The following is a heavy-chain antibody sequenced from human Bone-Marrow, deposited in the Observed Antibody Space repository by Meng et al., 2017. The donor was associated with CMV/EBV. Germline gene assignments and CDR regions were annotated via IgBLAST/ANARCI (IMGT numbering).Heavy chain of an antibody. Sequence: GSLRLSCTVSGGSISSYYWSWIRQPPGKGLEWIGYIYYSGSTNYNPSLKSRVTISVDTSKNQFSLKLSSVTAADTAVYYCARGAANYDFWSGYYSGAYYFDYWGQGTLVTVSS. D-gene: IGHD3-3*01. J-gene: IGHJ4*02. CDR1: GGSISSYY. CDR3: ARGAANYDFWSGYYSGAYYFDY. CDR2: IYYSGST. V-gene: IGHV4-59*12.